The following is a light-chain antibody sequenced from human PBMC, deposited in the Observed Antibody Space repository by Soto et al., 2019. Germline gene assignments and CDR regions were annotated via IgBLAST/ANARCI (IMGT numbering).Light chain of an antibody. CDR2: GAY. V-gene: IGKV3-15*01. CDR3: KQLNSYPIT. CDR1: QSVSSN. J-gene: IGKJ5*01. Sequence: EVVMTQSPATLSVSPGERATLSCRASQSVSSNLAWYQQKPGQAPRLLIYGAYTRAAGIQARFSGSGSGTDFTLTISSLQPEDFATYYCKQLNSYPITFGQGTRLEIK.